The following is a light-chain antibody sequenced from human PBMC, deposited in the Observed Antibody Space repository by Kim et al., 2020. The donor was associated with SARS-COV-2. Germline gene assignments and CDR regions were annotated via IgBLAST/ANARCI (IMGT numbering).Light chain of an antibody. CDR1: NRESNS. V-gene: IGLV3-21*03. J-gene: IGLJ2*01. CDR3: QVWDSGSDQQV. Sequence: AQAKQARISCGGNNRESNSVHCYQAKQGQPPVVDISDESDRTSGIPERFSGSNSGNMASLNISRVEAGDEADYYCQVWDSGSDQQVFGGGTKLTVL. CDR2: DES.